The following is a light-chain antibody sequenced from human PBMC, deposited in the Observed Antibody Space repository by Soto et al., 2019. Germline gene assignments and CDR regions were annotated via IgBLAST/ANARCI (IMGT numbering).Light chain of an antibody. CDR1: QSVSSNY. CDR2: GAS. J-gene: IGKJ1*01. V-gene: IGKV3-20*01. CDR3: QQYGWSPWT. Sequence: EIVLTQSPGTLSLSPGERATLSCRASQSVSSNYLAWYQQKPGQAPRLLIYGASSRATGIPDRFSGSGSGTDFTLTISRVEPEDFAMYYCQQYGWSPWTFGQGTKVGIK.